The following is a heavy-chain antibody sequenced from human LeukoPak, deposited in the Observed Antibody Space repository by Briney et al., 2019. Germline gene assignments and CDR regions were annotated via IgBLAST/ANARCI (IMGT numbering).Heavy chain of an antibody. Sequence: SVKVSCKGSGYRFDNYYLHWVRQAPGQGLEWMGGIIPIFGTANYAQKFQGRVTITADESTSTAYMELSSLRSEDTAVYYCASSMTYGDYGSYYYYYMDVWGKGTTVTISS. CDR1: GYRFDNYY. V-gene: IGHV1-69*13. CDR2: IIPIFGTA. J-gene: IGHJ6*03. D-gene: IGHD4-17*01. CDR3: ASSMTYGDYGSYYYYYMDV.